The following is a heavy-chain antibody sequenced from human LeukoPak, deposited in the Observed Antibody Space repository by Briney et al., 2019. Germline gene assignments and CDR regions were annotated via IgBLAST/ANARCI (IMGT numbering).Heavy chain of an antibody. CDR3: AKDLGIQLWSFDY. J-gene: IGHJ4*02. D-gene: IGHD5-18*01. V-gene: IGHV3-9*01. CDR1: GFTFDDYA. Sequence: GGSLRLSCAASGFTFDDYAMHWVRQAPGKGLEWVSGISWNSGSIGYADSVKGRFTISRDNAKNSLYLQMNSLRAEDTALYYCAKDLGIQLWSFDYWGQGTLVTVSS. CDR2: ISWNSGSI.